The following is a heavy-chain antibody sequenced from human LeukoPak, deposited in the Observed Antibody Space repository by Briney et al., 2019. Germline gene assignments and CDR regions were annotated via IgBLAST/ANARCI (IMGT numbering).Heavy chain of an antibody. V-gene: IGHV3-13*01. Sequence: GGSLRLSCPSSGFTFIDYDLYWVRQVIGKGLAWVSAIGIRGDTHYSGSVKGRFTISRENAESSLYLQMNSLSAEDTAVYYCARGGIQVSGIDEFDYWGQGTLVTVSS. CDR2: IGIRGDT. CDR3: ARGGIQVSGIDEFDY. D-gene: IGHD6-19*01. CDR1: GFTFIDYD. J-gene: IGHJ4*02.